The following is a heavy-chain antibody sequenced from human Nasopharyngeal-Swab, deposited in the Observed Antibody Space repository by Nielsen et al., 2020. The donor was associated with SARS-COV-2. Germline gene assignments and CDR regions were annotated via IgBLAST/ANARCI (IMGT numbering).Heavy chain of an antibody. CDR1: GFTFSSYA. V-gene: IGHV3-23*01. Sequence: GGSLRLSCAASGFTFSSYAMSWVRQAPGKGLEWVSAISGSGGSTYYADPVKGRFTISRDNSKNTLYLQMNSLRAEDTAVYYCAKGASGSYYDYYYYMDVWGKGTTVTVSS. J-gene: IGHJ6*03. D-gene: IGHD1-26*01. CDR3: AKGASGSYYDYYYYMDV. CDR2: ISGSGGST.